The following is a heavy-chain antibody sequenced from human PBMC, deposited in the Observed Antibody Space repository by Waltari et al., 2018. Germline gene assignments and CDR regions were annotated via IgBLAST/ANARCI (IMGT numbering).Heavy chain of an antibody. V-gene: IGHV4-34*01. Sequence: QVQLQQWGAGLLKPSETLSLTCAVYGGSFSGYYWSWIRQPPGKGLEWIGEINHSGSTNYNPSLKSRVTISVDTSKNQFSLKRSSVTAADTAVYYCARGPWATYYYDSSGYYLYWGQGTLVTVSS. CDR3: ARGPWATYYYDSSGYYLY. J-gene: IGHJ4*02. D-gene: IGHD3-22*01. CDR1: GGSFSGYY. CDR2: INHSGST.